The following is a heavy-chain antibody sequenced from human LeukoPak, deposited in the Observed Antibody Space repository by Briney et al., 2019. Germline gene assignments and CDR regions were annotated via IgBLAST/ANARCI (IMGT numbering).Heavy chain of an antibody. Sequence: PGGSLRLSCAASGITFSSYAMSWVRQAPGKGLEWVSGISGSGGSTYNTDSVKGRFTISRDNSKNTLYLLMNSLRAEDTAVYYCAKGPAANYYYYYMDVWGKGTTVTVSS. D-gene: IGHD6-25*01. CDR2: ISGSGGST. CDR1: GITFSSYA. V-gene: IGHV3-23*01. CDR3: AKGPAANYYYYYMDV. J-gene: IGHJ6*03.